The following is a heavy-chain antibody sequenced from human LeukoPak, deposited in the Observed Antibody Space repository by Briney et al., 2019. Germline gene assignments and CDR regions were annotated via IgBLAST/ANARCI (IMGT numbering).Heavy chain of an antibody. CDR1: GYTFTSYG. CDR3: ASGDIPPRSYYYYGMDV. V-gene: IGHV1-18*01. J-gene: IGHJ6*02. CDR2: ISAYNGNT. D-gene: IGHD7-27*01. Sequence: ASVKVSCKASGYTFTSYGISWVRQAPGQGLEWMGWISAYNGNTNYAQKLQGRVTMTTDTSTSTAYVELRSLRSDDTAVYYCASGDIPPRSYYYYGMDVWGQGTTVTVSS.